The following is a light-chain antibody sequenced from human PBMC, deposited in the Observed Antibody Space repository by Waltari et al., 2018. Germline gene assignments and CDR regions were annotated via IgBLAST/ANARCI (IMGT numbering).Light chain of an antibody. CDR2: GNS. Sequence: PGQRVTLSCTGSSSNIVAGYDVHWYQHLPGTAPKLLIHGNSNRPSGVPDRFSGSKSGTSASLAITGLQADDEADYYCQSYDISLSGYVFGTGTKVTVL. J-gene: IGLJ1*01. CDR1: SSNIVAGYD. CDR3: QSYDISLSGYV. V-gene: IGLV1-40*01.